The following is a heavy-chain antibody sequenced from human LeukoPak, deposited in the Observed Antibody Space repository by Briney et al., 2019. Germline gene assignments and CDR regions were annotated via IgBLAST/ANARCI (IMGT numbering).Heavy chain of an antibody. V-gene: IGHV4-59*01. D-gene: IGHD7-27*01. CDR1: GGSFSGYY. J-gene: IGHJ4*02. CDR3: ASRKLGNDY. CDR2: IYYSGST. Sequence: SETLSLTCAVYGGSFSGYYWSWIRQPPGKGLEWIGYIYYSGSTNYNPSLKSRVTISVDTSKNQFSLKLRSVTAADTAVYYCASRKLGNDYWGQGTLVTVSS.